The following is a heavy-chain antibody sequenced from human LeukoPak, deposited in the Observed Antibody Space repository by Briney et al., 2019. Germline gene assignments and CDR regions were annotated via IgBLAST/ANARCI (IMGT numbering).Heavy chain of an antibody. CDR2: IKQDGSEK. CDR3: ARERGSHCFDY. CDR1: GFTFSSYW. Sequence: GGSLRLSCAASGFTFSSYWMSWVRQAPGKGLKWVANIKQDGSEKYYVDSVKGRFTISRDNAKNSLYLQMNSLRAEDTAVYYCARERGSHCFDYWGQGTLVTVSS. D-gene: IGHD3-10*01. V-gene: IGHV3-7*01. J-gene: IGHJ4*02.